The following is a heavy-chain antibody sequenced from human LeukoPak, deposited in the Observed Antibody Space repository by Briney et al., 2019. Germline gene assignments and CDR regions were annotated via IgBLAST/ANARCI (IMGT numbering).Heavy chain of an antibody. CDR1: GESFSGYY. Sequence: SETLSLTCAVYGESFSGYYWSWVRQPPGKGLEWIGEINHSGSTNYNPSLTSRGTISVDTTKNQFSLKLSSVTAADTAVYYCARVPVGDYYYYYMDVWGKGTTVTVSS. J-gene: IGHJ6*03. D-gene: IGHD3-16*01. CDR2: INHSGST. CDR3: ARVPVGDYYYYYMDV. V-gene: IGHV4-34*01.